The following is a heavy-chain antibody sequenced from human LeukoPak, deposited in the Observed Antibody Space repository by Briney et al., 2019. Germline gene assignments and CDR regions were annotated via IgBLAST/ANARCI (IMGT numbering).Heavy chain of an antibody. CDR2: IIPIFGTA. V-gene: IGHV1-69*13. J-gene: IGHJ4*02. CDR1: GGSFSSYA. CDR3: ASLVVTVIPSFDY. D-gene: IGHD2-21*02. Sequence: SVKVSCKASGGSFSSYAISWVRQAPGQGLEWMGGIIPIFGTANYAQQFQGRVTITADESTSTAYMELSSLRSEDTAVYYCASLVVTVIPSFDYWGQGTLVTVSS.